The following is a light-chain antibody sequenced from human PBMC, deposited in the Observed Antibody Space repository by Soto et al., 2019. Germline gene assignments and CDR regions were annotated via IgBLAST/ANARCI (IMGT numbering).Light chain of an antibody. Sequence: IVLTQSPATLSLSPGERATLSCRASQSVSSYLAWYQQKPGQAPRLLIYDVSKRATGIPARFSGSGSGTDFTLPISSLEPEDFAVYYCQQRSNWPWTFGQGTKVEIK. CDR2: DVS. CDR3: QQRSNWPWT. CDR1: QSVSSY. V-gene: IGKV3-11*01. J-gene: IGKJ1*01.